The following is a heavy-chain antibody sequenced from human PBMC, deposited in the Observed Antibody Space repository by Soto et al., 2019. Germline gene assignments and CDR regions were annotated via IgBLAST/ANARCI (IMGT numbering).Heavy chain of an antibody. D-gene: IGHD5-12*01. CDR1: GGTFGSNG. J-gene: IGHJ6*02. CDR2: IIPIFGTT. CDR3: AAGTAYNGSALHYNYYYGIDV. V-gene: IGHV1-69*01. Sequence: QVQLVQSGAEVKKPGSSVKVSCKASGGTFGSNGITWARQAPGQGIEWMGGIIPIFGTTNYAQTFQGSVTITADESTSTAYMEVSSLMSADKAVYYCAAGTAYNGSALHYNYYYGIDVWGQGTTVTVSS.